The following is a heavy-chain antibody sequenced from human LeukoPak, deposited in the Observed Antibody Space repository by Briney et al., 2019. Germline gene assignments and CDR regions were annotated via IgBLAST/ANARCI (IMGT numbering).Heavy chain of an antibody. CDR2: IYYSAST. V-gene: IGHV4-59*08. D-gene: IGHD1/OR15-1a*01. J-gene: IGHJ6*02. Sequence: SETLSLTCTVSGGSISTYYWSWIRQSPGKGLEWIGYIYYSASTNYNPSLKSRVTMSVDTSKNQLSLKLNSVTATDTAVYYCARSGTSRYYFYGMDVWGQGTTVTVSS. CDR1: GGSISTYY. CDR3: ARSGTSRYYFYGMDV.